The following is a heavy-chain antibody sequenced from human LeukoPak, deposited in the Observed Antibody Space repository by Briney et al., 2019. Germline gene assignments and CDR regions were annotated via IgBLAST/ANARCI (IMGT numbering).Heavy chain of an antibody. CDR2: IKEDGSEI. CDR1: GYSFSSYW. J-gene: IGHJ6*02. CDR3: ARGHYGMGV. Sequence: PGGSLRLSCAASGYSFSSYWISWVRQAPGKGLEWVDHIKEDGSEIEYVDSVKGRFTISRDNAKNSAYLQMNNLRAEEAAVYYCARGHYGMGVWGQGTTVAVSS. V-gene: IGHV3-7*01.